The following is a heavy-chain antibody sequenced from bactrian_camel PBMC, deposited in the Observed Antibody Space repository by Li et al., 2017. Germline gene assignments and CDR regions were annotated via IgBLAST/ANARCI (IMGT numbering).Heavy chain of an antibody. CDR2: IDENGRI. J-gene: IGHJ4*01. Sequence: HVQLVESGGGSVQAGGSLRLFCTASRFRHNNYCMGWFRQVGKQREGVAAIDENGRITYSDFAEGRFTLSRDNAKDTLYLQMNSLKIEDTAVYYCALGSSRQATMTARGKGTQVTV. CDR1: RFRHNNYC. D-gene: IGHD3*01. V-gene: IGHV3S53*01.